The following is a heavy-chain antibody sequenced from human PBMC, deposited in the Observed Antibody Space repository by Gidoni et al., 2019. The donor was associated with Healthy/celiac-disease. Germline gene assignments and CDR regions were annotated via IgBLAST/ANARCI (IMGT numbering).Heavy chain of an antibody. D-gene: IGHD6-19*01. CDR1: GSSFTSYW. CDR2: IYPGDSDT. Sequence: EVQLVQSGAEVKQPGESLKISCQGSGSSFTSYWIGWVRQMPGKGLERMGIIYPGDSDTRYSPSFQGQVTISADKSISTAYLQWSSLKAADTAMYYCARRGARGIAVAGHFDYWGQGTLVTVSS. CDR3: ARRGARGIAVAGHFDY. V-gene: IGHV5-51*01. J-gene: IGHJ4*02.